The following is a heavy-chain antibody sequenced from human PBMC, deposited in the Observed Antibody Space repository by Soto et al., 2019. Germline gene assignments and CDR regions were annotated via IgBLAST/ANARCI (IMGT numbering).Heavy chain of an antibody. D-gene: IGHD6-19*01. Sequence: PGGSLRLSCAASGFTFSSYGMHWVRQAPGKGLEWVAVISYDGSNKYYADSVKGRFTISRDNSKNTLYLQMNSLRAEDTAVYYCAKAYQRSWPGGIGIAVAGRLYYFDYWGQGPLVTVSS. J-gene: IGHJ4*02. CDR2: ISYDGSNK. CDR1: GFTFSSYG. V-gene: IGHV3-30*18. CDR3: AKAYQRSWPGGIGIAVAGRLYYFDY.